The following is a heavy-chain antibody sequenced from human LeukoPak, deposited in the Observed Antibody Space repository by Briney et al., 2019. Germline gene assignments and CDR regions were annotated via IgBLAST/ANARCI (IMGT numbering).Heavy chain of an antibody. D-gene: IGHD3-3*01. CDR1: GGSISSSSYY. CDR2: ISYGGSP. Sequence: SETLSLTCTVSGGSISSSSYYWGWLRQPPGKGREWIGSISYGGSPYYNPSLKRRVTISVDMSKNQFSLKLSSVTAADMAVYYCARAGTRSGYYPFDYWGQGTLVTVSS. V-gene: IGHV4-39*01. J-gene: IGHJ4*02. CDR3: ARAGTRSGYYPFDY.